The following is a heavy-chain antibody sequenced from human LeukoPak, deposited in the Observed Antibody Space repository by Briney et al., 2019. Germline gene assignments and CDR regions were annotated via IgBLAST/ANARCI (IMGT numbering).Heavy chain of an antibody. J-gene: IGHJ3*02. D-gene: IGHD3-3*01. CDR3: ARDLEWLYPGGAFDI. Sequence: ASVKVSCKASGYTFTSYGISWARQAPGQGLECMGWINPNSGGTNYAQKFQGRVTMTRDTSIRTAYMELSRLRSDDTAVYYCARDLEWLYPGGAFDIWGQGTMVTVSS. CDR2: INPNSGGT. V-gene: IGHV1-2*02. CDR1: GYTFTSYG.